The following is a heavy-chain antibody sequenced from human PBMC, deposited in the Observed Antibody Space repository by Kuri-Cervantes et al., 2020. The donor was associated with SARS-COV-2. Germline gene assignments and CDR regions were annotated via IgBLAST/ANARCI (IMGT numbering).Heavy chain of an antibody. CDR1: GETFSGYY. CDR3: ARESPKGDFDY. V-gene: IGHV4-34*01. D-gene: IGHD3-16*01. Sequence: ESLKISCAFYGETFSGYYWTWIRQSPGRGLEWIGEVNHRGDTNYNPSLKSRVTISVDTSKNQFSLKLSSVTAADTAVYYCARESPKGDFDYWGQGTLVTVSS. J-gene: IGHJ4*02. CDR2: VNHRGDT.